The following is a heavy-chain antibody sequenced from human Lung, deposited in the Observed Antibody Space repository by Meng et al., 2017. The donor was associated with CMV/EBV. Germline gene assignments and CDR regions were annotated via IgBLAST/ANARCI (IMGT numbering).Heavy chain of an antibody. V-gene: IGHV1-69*10. D-gene: IGHD3-22*01. CDR2: IIPILGIA. J-gene: IGHJ6*04. CDR1: GGTFSSYA. CDR3: ARERADYYDSSGYYYVPYYYYYGMDV. Sequence: SFKVSXKASGGTFSSYAIIWVRQAPGQGLEWMGGIIPILGIANYAQKFQGRVTITADKSTSTAYIEQSSRRSEDTAVYYCARERADYYDSSGYYYVPYYYYYGMDVWGKGXTVTVSS.